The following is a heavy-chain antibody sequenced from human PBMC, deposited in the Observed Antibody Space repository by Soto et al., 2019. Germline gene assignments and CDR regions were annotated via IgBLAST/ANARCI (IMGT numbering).Heavy chain of an antibody. D-gene: IGHD3-3*01. CDR3: ARDVVSIFGVVSYYYYGMDV. CDR2: ISSSGSTI. J-gene: IGHJ6*01. Sequence: EVQLVESGGGLVQPGGSLRLSCAASGFTFSSYEMNWVRQAPGKGLEWVSYISSSGSTIYYADSVKGRFTISRDNAKNHLYLHMNCLRAEDTVVYYSARDVVSIFGVVSYYYYGMDVRGQGTTVTVFS. V-gene: IGHV3-48*03. CDR1: GFTFSSYE.